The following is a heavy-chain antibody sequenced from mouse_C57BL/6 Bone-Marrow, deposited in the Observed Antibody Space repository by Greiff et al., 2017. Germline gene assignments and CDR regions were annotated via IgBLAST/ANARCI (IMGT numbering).Heavy chain of an antibody. CDR1: GFNFTDYY. CDR3: ARYTPDGYYPY. CDR2: IRNKANGYTT. V-gene: IGHV7-3*01. D-gene: IGHD2-3*01. J-gene: IGHJ2*01. Sequence: EVKLVESGGGLVQPGGSLSLSCAASGFNFTDYYMSWVRQPPGKALEWLGFIRNKANGYTTEYSASVKGRFTISRDNSQSILYLQMNALSAEDSATYYCARYTPDGYYPYWGQGTTLTVSS.